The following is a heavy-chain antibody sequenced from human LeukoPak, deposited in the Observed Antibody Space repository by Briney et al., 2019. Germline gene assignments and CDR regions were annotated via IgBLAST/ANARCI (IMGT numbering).Heavy chain of an antibody. CDR3: ARHGNWEPFDY. Sequence: SETLSLTCAVYGGSFSGYYWAWIRQPPGKGLEWIGTVYYSGSTYYNPSLKSRLTISVDTSNNSISLKVTSLTAADTAVYYCARHGNWEPFDYWGQGSLVTVSS. J-gene: IGHJ4*02. V-gene: IGHV4-34*01. CDR2: VYYSGST. D-gene: IGHD1-1*01. CDR1: GGSFSGYY.